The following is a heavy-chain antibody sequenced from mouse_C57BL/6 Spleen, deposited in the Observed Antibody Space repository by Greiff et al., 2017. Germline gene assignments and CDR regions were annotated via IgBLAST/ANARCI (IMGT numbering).Heavy chain of an antibody. D-gene: IGHD1-1*01. CDR1: GFSFNTYA. CDR3: VAYSWFAY. V-gene: IGHV10-1*01. Sequence: EVKLMESGGGLVQPKGSLKLSCAASGFSFNTYAMNWVRQAPGKGLEWVARIRSKSNNYATYYADSVKDRFTISRDDSDSMLYLQMNNLKTEDTAMYYCVAYSWFAYWGQGTLVTVSA. J-gene: IGHJ3*01. CDR2: IRSKSNNYAT.